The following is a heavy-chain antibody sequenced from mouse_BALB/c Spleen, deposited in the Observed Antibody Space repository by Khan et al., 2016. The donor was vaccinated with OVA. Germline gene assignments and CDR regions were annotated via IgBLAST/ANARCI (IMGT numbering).Heavy chain of an antibody. D-gene: IGHD2-10*01. Sequence: QIQLVQSGPEVKKPGETVKISCKASGHTFTKFGMNWVKQALGKGLKWMGWINTYTGEPTYADDFNGRFAFSLETSASTAYLQINNLKNEDTATYFCARPPYFSYVLDNWGQGTSVTVSS. J-gene: IGHJ4*01. V-gene: IGHV9-3-1*01. CDR3: ARPPYFSYVLDN. CDR2: INTYTGEP. CDR1: GHTFTKFG.